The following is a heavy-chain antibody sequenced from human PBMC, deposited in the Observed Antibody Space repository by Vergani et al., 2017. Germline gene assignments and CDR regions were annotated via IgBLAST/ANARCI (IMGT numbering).Heavy chain of an antibody. D-gene: IGHD6-13*01. J-gene: IGHJ6*03. CDR2: IYYSGST. CDR3: AGESSSSSWYKNYYYYYMDV. Sequence: QVQLQESGPGLVKPSQTLSLTCTVSGGSISSGGYYWSWIRQHPGKGLEWIGYIYYSGSTYYNPSLKSRVTISVDTSKNQFSLKLSSVTAADTAVYYCAGESSSSSWYKNYYYYYMDVWGKGTTVTVSS. CDR1: GGSISSGGYY. V-gene: IGHV4-31*03.